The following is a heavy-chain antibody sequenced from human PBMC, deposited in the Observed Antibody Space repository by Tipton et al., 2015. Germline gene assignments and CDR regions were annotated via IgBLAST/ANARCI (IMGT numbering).Heavy chain of an antibody. CDR2: IFYTGTT. V-gene: IGHV4-59*01. CDR1: GGSISRYY. J-gene: IGHJ6*02. Sequence: TLSLTCTVSGGSISRYYWSWIRHSPGKGLEWIGYIFYTGTTNYNPSLRGRVSILVDTSKKQFSLKLNSVTAADTAVYYCARSGDLRSYYYYGVDVWGQGTTVTVS. D-gene: IGHD1-26*01. CDR3: ARSGDLRSYYYYGVDV.